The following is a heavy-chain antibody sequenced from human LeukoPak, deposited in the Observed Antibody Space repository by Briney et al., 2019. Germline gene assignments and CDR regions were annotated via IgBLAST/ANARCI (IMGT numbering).Heavy chain of an antibody. J-gene: IGHJ6*03. CDR2: IYPGDSDT. CDR1: GYSFTSYW. Sequence: GESLKISCKGSGYSFTSYWIGWVRQMPGKGLEWMGIIYPGDSDTRYSPSFQGQVTISADKSISTAYLQWSSLKASDTAMYYCARLGGYSYETPYFYYMDVWGKGTTVTVSS. CDR3: ARLGGYSYETPYFYYMDV. V-gene: IGHV5-51*01. D-gene: IGHD5-18*01.